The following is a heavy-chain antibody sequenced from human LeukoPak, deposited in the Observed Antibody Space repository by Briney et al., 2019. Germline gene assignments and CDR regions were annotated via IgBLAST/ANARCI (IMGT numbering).Heavy chain of an antibody. V-gene: IGHV3-23*03. J-gene: IGHJ4*02. CDR1: GFTFSSFA. D-gene: IGHD6-13*01. CDR2: FTTGANYT. CDR3: AKAQGAWYYFDS. Sequence: PGGSLRLSCAASGFTFSSFAMSWVRQAPGKGLEWVSVFTTGANYTYYADSVKGRFTMTRDNSKNTIFLQLNNVRADDTAVYFRAKAQGAWYYFDSWGQGTLVTVSS.